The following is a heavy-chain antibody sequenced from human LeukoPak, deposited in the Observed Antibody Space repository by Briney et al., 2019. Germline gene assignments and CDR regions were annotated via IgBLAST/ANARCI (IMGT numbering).Heavy chain of an antibody. Sequence: GGSLRLSCAASGFTFSSYAMSWVRQAPGKGLEWVSSISSSSSYIYYADSVKGRFTISRDNAKNSLYLQMNSLRAEDTAVYYCARVKLPWAYYYGSGYYYYYMDVWGKGTTVTVSS. J-gene: IGHJ6*03. CDR3: ARVKLPWAYYYGSGYYYYYMDV. V-gene: IGHV3-21*01. CDR1: GFTFSSYA. D-gene: IGHD3-10*01. CDR2: ISSSSSYI.